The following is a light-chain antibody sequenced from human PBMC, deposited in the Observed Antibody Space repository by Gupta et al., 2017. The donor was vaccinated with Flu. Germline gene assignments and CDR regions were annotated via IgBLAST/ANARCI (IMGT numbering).Light chain of an antibody. Sequence: GDTVTITCRASQSISTWLAWYQKKQDKAPKLLIYKASNLESGVTSRFSGSGSGTEFSLTISSLQPDDFAVYYCQQDNNYPLTFGGGTKVEIK. V-gene: IGKV1-5*03. J-gene: IGKJ4*01. CDR3: QQDNNYPLT. CDR1: QSISTW. CDR2: KAS.